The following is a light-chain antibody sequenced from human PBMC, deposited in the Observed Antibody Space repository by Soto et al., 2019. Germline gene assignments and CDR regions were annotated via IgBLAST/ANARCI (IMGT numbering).Light chain of an antibody. CDR3: QQSFSAPYS. J-gene: IGKJ2*01. V-gene: IGKV1-5*01. Sequence: DIQMTQSPSTLSASVGDRVTITCRASQSISGWLAWYQQKPGKAPKLLIYAASSLQSGVPPRFSGSGSGRDFTLTISSLQAEHFASYYCQQSFSAPYSFGPGAKVEI. CDR1: QSISGW. CDR2: AAS.